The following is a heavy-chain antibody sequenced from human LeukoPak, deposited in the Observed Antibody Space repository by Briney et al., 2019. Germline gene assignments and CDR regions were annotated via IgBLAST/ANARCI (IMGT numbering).Heavy chain of an antibody. V-gene: IGHV1-18*01. CDR3: ASYFYTSGSAHDAFGI. Sequence: ASVKVSCKASGYTFTNYGISWVRQAPRQGLEWMGWISAYNGNTNDAQKLQGRVTMTTDTSTSTAYMELRSLRSDDTAVYYCASYFYTSGSAHDAFGIWGQGTMVTVSS. D-gene: IGHD3-10*01. J-gene: IGHJ3*02. CDR2: ISAYNGNT. CDR1: GYTFTNYG.